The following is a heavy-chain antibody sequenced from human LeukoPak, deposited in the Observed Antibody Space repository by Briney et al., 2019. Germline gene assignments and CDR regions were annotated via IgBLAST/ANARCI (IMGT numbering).Heavy chain of an antibody. CDR2: VYYSGST. V-gene: IGHV4-30-4*08. J-gene: IGHJ4*02. CDR3: ARVAGVEVAPATSY. D-gene: IGHD2-15*01. CDR1: GGAISSGDHY. Sequence: SETLSLTCSVSGGAISSGDHYWSWIRQPPGKDLEWIGYVYYSGSTHIKPSLKSRVSISVDTSKNQFSLKLNSVTAADTAVYYCARVAGVEVAPATSYWGQGTLVTVSS.